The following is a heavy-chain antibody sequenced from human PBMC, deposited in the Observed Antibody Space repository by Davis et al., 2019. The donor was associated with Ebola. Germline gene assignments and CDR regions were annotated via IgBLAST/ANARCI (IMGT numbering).Heavy chain of an antibody. Sequence: MPSETLSLTCAVYGGSFRGYYWRWIRQPPGKGLEWIGEINHSGSTNYNPSLKSRVTISVDTSKNQFSLKLSSVTAADTAVYYCARTRGYSGYGLFDDWGQGTLVTVSS. CDR1: GGSFRGYY. J-gene: IGHJ4*02. CDR2: INHSGST. CDR3: ARTRGYSGYGLFDD. V-gene: IGHV4-34*01. D-gene: IGHD5-12*01.